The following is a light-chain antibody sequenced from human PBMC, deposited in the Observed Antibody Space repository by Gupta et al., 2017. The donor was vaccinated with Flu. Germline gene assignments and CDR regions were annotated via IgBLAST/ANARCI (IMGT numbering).Light chain of an antibody. CDR2: AAS. CDR1: QSISSY. J-gene: IGKJ2*03. CDR3: QQSYSLSS. V-gene: IGKV1-39*01. Sequence: DTQMTQSPSSLSASVGDRGTSTCRASQSISSYLDWSQQIPGEAPKLMIYAASRGQSGVPSRFSGSGYDXEFTLTXSRRQQEDCAINYMQQSYSLSSFGXGTKLEIK.